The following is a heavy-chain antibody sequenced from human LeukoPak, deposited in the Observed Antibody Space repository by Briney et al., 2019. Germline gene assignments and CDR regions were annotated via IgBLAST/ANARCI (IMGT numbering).Heavy chain of an antibody. V-gene: IGHV3-30*02. Sequence: GGFLRLSCAASGFTFSSYGMHWVRQAPGKGLEWVAFIRYDGSNKYYADSVKGRFTISRDNSKNTLYLQMNSLRAEDTAVYYCAKDLFVVVPAANYFDYWGQGTLVTVSS. CDR3: AKDLFVVVPAANYFDY. J-gene: IGHJ4*02. CDR1: GFTFSSYG. CDR2: IRYDGSNK. D-gene: IGHD2-2*01.